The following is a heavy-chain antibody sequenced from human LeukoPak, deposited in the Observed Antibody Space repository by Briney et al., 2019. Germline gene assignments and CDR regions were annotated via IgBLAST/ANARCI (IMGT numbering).Heavy chain of an antibody. J-gene: IGHJ4*02. Sequence: ASVKVSCKASGYTFTGYYMHWVRQAPGQGLEWMGWINPNSGNTSYAQKFQGRVTITRNTSISTAYMELSSLRSEDTAVYYCARGIVRGIAAAGGIDYWGQGTLVTVSS. CDR3: ARGIVRGIAAAGGIDY. CDR2: INPNSGNT. D-gene: IGHD6-13*01. V-gene: IGHV1-8*03. CDR1: GYTFTGYY.